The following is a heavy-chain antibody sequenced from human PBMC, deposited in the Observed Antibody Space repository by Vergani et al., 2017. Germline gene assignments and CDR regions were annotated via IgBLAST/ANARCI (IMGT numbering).Heavy chain of an antibody. CDR3: ARARGNWNPRVFDY. CDR1: GGSFSGYY. D-gene: IGHD1-20*01. V-gene: IGHV4-34*01. CDR2: INHSGST. Sequence: QVQLQESGPGLVKPSETLSITCAVYGGSFSGYYWSWIRQPPGKGLEWIGEINHSGSTNYNPSLKSRVTISVDTSKNQFSLKLSSVTAADTAVYYCARARGNWNPRVFDYWGQGTLVTVSS. J-gene: IGHJ4*02.